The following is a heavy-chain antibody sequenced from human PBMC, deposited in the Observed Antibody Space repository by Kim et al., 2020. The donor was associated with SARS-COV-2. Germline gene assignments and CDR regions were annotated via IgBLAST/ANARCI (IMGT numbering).Heavy chain of an antibody. CDR1: GGSFSGYY. Sequence: SETLSLTCAVYGGSFSGYYWSWIRQPPGKGLEWIGEINHSGSTNYNPSLKSRVTISVDTSKNQFSLKLSSVTAADTAVYYCARTTLNYYYDSSGYLPPDHDAFDIWGQGTMVTVSS. CDR2: INHSGST. D-gene: IGHD3-22*01. V-gene: IGHV4-34*01. J-gene: IGHJ3*02. CDR3: ARTTLNYYYDSSGYLPPDHDAFDI.